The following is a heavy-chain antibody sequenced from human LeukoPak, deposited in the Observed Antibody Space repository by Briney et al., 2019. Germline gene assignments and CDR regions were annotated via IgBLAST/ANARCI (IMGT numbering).Heavy chain of an antibody. D-gene: IGHD2-2*01. J-gene: IGHJ4*03. CDR2: IIPILGIA. Sequence: GGSVKVSCKASGGTFSSYAISWGRQAPGQGLEWRGGIIPILGIAKSAQKFQGRVTITADKHTNTAHKELSSVRAEETAVYHSVSGRTDIVVVPATLRNYYFDYSGQKTLLTVSS. CDR3: VSGRTDIVVVPATLRNYYFDY. CDR1: GGTFSSYA. V-gene: IGHV1-69*17.